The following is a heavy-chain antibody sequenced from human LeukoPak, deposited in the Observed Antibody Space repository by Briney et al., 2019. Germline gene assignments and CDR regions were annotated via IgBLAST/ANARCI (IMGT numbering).Heavy chain of an antibody. J-gene: IGHJ4*02. CDR1: GFTFSSYS. Sequence: GGSLRLSCAASGFTFSSYSMNWVRQAPGKGLEWVSAISGSGGSTYYADSVKGRFTISRDNSKNTLYLQMNSLRAEDTAVYYCAKAGRRGDSSGTSDYWGQGTLVTVSS. V-gene: IGHV3-23*01. CDR2: ISGSGGST. D-gene: IGHD3-22*01. CDR3: AKAGRRGDSSGTSDY.